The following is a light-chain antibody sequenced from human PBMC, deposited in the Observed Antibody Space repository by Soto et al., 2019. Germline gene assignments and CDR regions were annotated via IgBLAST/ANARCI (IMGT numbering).Light chain of an antibody. Sequence: QSALTQPASVSGSPGQSITISCTGTSSDIGGYNFVSWYQHHPGKAPKVMLYEVFYRPSGVSNRFSGSKSGNTASLTISGLQAADEADYYCMSYTDSVTFVFGTGTKLTVL. V-gene: IGLV2-14*01. CDR3: MSYTDSVTFV. CDR1: SSDIGGYNF. J-gene: IGLJ1*01. CDR2: EVF.